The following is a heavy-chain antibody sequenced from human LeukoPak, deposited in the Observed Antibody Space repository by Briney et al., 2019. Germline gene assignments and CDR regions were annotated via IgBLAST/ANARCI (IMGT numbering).Heavy chain of an antibody. CDR3: AKVGVIPQNYYYYYMDV. D-gene: IGHD2-21*01. V-gene: IGHV3-33*06. CDR2: IWYDGSNK. Sequence: PGGSLRLSCAASGFTVSSNYMSWVRQAPGKGLEWVAVIWYDGSNKYYADSVKGRFTISRDNSKNTLYLQMNSLRAEDTAAYYCAKVGVIPQNYYYYYMDVWGKGTTVTVSS. J-gene: IGHJ6*03. CDR1: GFTVSSNY.